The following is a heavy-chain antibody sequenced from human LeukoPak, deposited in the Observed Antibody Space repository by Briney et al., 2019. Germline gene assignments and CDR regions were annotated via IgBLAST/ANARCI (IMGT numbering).Heavy chain of an antibody. D-gene: IGHD3-9*01. V-gene: IGHV3-23*01. CDR3: AKWGDYDVLTGYYVSDY. CDR2: ITGSGGNT. Sequence: PVASLKLSCAASGFTFSNYAMSWVRQAPGKGLEWVSAITGSGGNTYYADSAKGRFTISRDNSKNTVFLQMNSLRAEDTAVYYCAKWGDYDVLTGYYVSDYWGQGTLVTVSS. J-gene: IGHJ4*02. CDR1: GFTFSNYA.